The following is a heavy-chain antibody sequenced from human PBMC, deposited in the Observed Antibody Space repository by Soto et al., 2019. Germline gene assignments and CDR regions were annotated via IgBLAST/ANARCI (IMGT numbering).Heavy chain of an antibody. CDR2: IDPSDSYT. D-gene: IGHD3-10*01. J-gene: IGHJ5*02. V-gene: IGHV5-10-1*01. CDR3: ARHGVSGSYFSWFDP. CDR1: GYSFTSYW. Sequence: GESLKISCKGSGYSFTSYWISWVRQMPGKGLEWMGRIDPSDSYTNYSPSLQGHVTISADKSISTAYLQWSSLKASDTAMYYCARHGVSGSYFSWFDPWGQGTLVTVSS.